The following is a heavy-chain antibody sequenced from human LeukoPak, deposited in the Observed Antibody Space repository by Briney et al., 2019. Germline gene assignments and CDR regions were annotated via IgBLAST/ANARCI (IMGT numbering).Heavy chain of an antibody. CDR2: IIPILGIA. CDR3: ARDLGSRARYYYDSSGYYYVYGMDV. Sequence: SVKVSCKASGGTFSSYAISWVRQAPGQGLEWMGRIIPILGIANYAQKFQGRVTITADKSTSTAYMELSSLRSEDTAVYYCARDLGSRARYYYDSSGYYYVYGMDVWGQGTTVTVSS. D-gene: IGHD3-22*01. J-gene: IGHJ6*02. V-gene: IGHV1-69*04. CDR1: GGTFSSYA.